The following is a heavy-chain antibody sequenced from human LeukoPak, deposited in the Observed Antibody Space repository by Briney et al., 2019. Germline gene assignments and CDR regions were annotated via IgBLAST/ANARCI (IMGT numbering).Heavy chain of an antibody. Sequence: GGSLRLSCAASGFTFSSYSMNWVRQTPGKGLEWVSSISSSSSYIYYADSVKGRFTISRDNAKNSLYLQMNSLRAEDTAVYYCARAPHYRTNGVCYSSPFDYWGQGTLVTVSS. CDR1: GFTFSSYS. CDR2: ISSSSSYI. CDR3: ARAPHYRTNGVCYSSPFDY. J-gene: IGHJ4*02. D-gene: IGHD2-8*01. V-gene: IGHV3-21*01.